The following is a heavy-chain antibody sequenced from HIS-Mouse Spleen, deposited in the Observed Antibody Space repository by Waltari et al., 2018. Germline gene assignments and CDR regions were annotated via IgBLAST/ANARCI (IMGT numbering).Heavy chain of an antibody. D-gene: IGHD1-26*01. V-gene: IGHV1-8*01. CDR2: MNPNSGNT. CDR3: ARGSSSGSYWYYYYGMDV. J-gene: IGHJ6*02. Sequence: QVQLVQSGAEVKKPGASVKVSCKASGYTFTSYDIIWVRQATGQGVEGMGWMNPNSGNTGYAQKFQGRVTMTRNTSISTAYMELSSLRSEDTAVYYCARGSSSGSYWYYYYGMDVWGQGTTVTVSS. CDR1: GYTFTSYD.